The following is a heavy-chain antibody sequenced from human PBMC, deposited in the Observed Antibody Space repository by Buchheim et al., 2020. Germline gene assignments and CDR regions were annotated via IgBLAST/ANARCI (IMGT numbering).Heavy chain of an antibody. D-gene: IGHD1-7*01. J-gene: IGHJ4*02. CDR3: ARNSLGAGTNTYFES. V-gene: IGHV4-4*02. Sequence: QVHLQESGPGLVKPSGTLSLTCAVSGGSIISSNWWSWVGQPPGKGLEWIGEVYHSGTNNYNSSLESRVTISVDKSKNHFSLELNSVTAADTAIYYCARNSLGAGTNTYFESWGQGTL. CDR1: GGSIISSNW. CDR2: VYHSGTN.